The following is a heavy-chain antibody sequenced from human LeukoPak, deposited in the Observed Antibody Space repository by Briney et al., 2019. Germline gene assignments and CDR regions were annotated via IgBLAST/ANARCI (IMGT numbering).Heavy chain of an antibody. J-gene: IGHJ4*02. D-gene: IGHD6-13*01. CDR2: ISSSSSYI. V-gene: IGHV3-21*01. CDR1: GFTFSSYS. Sequence: GGSLRLSCAASGFTFSSYSMNWVRQAPGKGLEWVSSISSSSSYIYYADSVKGRFTISRDNSKNTLYLQMNSLRAEDTAVYYCARPYSSSWYYFDYWGQGTLVTVSS. CDR3: ARPYSSSWYYFDY.